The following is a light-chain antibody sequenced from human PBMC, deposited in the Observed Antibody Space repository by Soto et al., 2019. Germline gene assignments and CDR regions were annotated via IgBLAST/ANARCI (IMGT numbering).Light chain of an antibody. CDR2: KVS. Sequence: DIQMTQSPSTLSAPVGDRVTIICRASRAINDWLAWYHQKPGKAPRVLIYKVSSLESGVPSRFSGSGSETEFTLTISSLQPDDFATYYCQHYSGYPWTFGQGTKVESK. CDR3: QHYSGYPWT. J-gene: IGKJ1*01. CDR1: RAINDW. V-gene: IGKV1-5*03.